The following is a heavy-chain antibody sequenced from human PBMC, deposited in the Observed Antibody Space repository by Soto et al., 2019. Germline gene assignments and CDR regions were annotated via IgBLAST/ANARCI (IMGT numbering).Heavy chain of an antibody. V-gene: IGHV4-39*01. CDR1: GGSISSSSYY. CDR3: ASLTYSSSSLWFDP. D-gene: IGHD6-6*01. J-gene: IGHJ5*02. CDR2: IYYSGST. Sequence: PSETLSLTCTVSGGSISSSSYYWGWIRQPPGKGLEWIGSIYYSGSTYYNPSLKSRVTISVGTSKNQFSLKLSSVTAADTAVYYCASLTYSSSSLWFDPWGQGTLVTVSS.